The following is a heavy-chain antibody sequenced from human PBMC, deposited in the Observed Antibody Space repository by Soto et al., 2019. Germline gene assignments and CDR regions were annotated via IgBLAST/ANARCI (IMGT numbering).Heavy chain of an antibody. CDR1: GYTFSNYG. V-gene: IGHV1-18*01. J-gene: IGHJ4*02. CDR2: ISAYNGNI. D-gene: IGHD6-19*01. CDR3: ARDEDSGWNYFDY. Sequence: ASVKVSCKASGYTFSNYGINWVRQTPGQGLEWMGWISAYNGNINYAQKLQGRVTVTTDTSTSTTYMELRSLRSDDTAVYYCARDEDSGWNYFDYWGQGTLVTVSS.